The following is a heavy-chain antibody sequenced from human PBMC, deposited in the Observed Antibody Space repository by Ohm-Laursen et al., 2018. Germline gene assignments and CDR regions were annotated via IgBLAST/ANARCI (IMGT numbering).Heavy chain of an antibody. Sequence: SLRLSCAASGFTLSSYAMSWVRQAPGKGLEWVSSISGSVLSTYYADSVKGRFTISRDNSKNTLYLQMNSLRAEDTAVYYCTTQLPRDSWGQGILVTVSS. V-gene: IGHV3-23*01. CDR1: GFTLSSYA. D-gene: IGHD1-1*01. J-gene: IGHJ4*02. CDR3: TTQLPRDS. CDR2: ISGSVLST.